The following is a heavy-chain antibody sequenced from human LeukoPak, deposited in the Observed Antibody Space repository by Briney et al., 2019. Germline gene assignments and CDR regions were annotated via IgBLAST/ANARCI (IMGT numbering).Heavy chain of an antibody. V-gene: IGHV3-23*01. CDR3: AELGITMIGGV. CDR2: ISGSGGST. D-gene: IGHD3-10*02. Sequence: PGGSLRLSCAASGFTFSSYGMSWVRQAPGKGLEWVSVISGSGGSTYYADSVKGRFTISRDNAKNSLYLQMNSLRAEDTAVYYCAELGITMIGGVWGKGTTVTISS. J-gene: IGHJ6*04. CDR1: GFTFSSYG.